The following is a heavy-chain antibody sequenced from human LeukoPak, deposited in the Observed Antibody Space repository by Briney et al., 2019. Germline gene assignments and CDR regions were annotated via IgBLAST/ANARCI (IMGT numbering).Heavy chain of an antibody. J-gene: IGHJ6*02. CDR2: FNPEDDET. V-gene: IGHV1-24*01. CDR1: GYTLTELS. Sequence: GASVKVSCKVSGYTLTELSMHWVRQAPGKGLEWMGSFNPEDDETIYARKFQGRVTMTEDTSTDTAYMELSSLRSEDTAMYYCATESRSYYYGLDVWGQGTTVTVSS. CDR3: ATESRSYYYGLDV.